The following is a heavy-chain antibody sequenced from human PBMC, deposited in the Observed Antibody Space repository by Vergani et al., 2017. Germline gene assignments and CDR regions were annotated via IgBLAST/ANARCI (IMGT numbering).Heavy chain of an antibody. CDR3: ARQDRTGTTGVGAFDI. Sequence: QVQLQESGPGLVKPSETLSLTCTVSGGSISSYYWSWIRQPPGKGLEWIGYIYYSGSTNYTPSRKSRVTISVDTSKNQFSLKLSSVTAADTAVYYCARQDRTGTTGVGAFDIWGQGTMVTVSS. CDR1: GGSISSYY. V-gene: IGHV4-59*08. J-gene: IGHJ3*02. D-gene: IGHD1-7*01. CDR2: IYYSGST.